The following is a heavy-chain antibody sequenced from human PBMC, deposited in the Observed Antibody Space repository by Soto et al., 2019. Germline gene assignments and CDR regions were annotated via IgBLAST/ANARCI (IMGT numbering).Heavy chain of an antibody. V-gene: IGHV3-30-3*01. CDR2: ISYDGSDK. J-gene: IGHJ4*02. CDR1: GFAFRSYA. CDR3: ARDSGAAQHYFDH. Sequence: VQLVESGGGVVQPGRSLRLSCAASGFAFRSYAMHWVRQAPGKGLEWVAVISYDGSDKYDADSVKVRFTISRDNSKNTVYLQMNSLTPEDTAVYYCARDSGAAQHYFDHWGRGTLVTVSS. D-gene: IGHD6-25*01.